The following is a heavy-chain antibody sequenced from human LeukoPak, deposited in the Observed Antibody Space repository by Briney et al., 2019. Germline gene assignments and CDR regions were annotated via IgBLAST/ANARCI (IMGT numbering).Heavy chain of an antibody. D-gene: IGHD3-16*02. CDR3: ARVQYDYVWGSYRGGMDV. V-gene: IGHV4-34*01. CDR2: INHSGST. J-gene: IGHJ6*02. Sequence: SETLSLTCAVYGGSFSGYYWSWIRQPPGKGLEWIGEINHSGSTNYNPSLKSRVTISVDTSKNQFSLKLSSVTAADTAVYYCARVQYDYVWGSYRGGMDVWGQGTTVTVSS. CDR1: GGSFSGYY.